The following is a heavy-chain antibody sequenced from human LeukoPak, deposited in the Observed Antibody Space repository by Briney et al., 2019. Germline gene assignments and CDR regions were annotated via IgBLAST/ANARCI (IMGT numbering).Heavy chain of an antibody. V-gene: IGHV4-59*08. J-gene: IGHJ5*02. Sequence: SETLSLTCTVSGGSISGYYWSWLRQPPGKGLEWIGYIYYSGSTNYNPSLKSRVTISVDTSKNQFSLKLSSVTAADTAVYYCARRRDWFDPWGQGTLVTVSS. CDR3: ARRRDWFDP. CDR2: IYYSGST. CDR1: GGSISGYY.